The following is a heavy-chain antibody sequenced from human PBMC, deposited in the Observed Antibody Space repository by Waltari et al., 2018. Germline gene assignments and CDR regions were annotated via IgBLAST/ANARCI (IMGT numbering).Heavy chain of an antibody. J-gene: IGHJ3*02. CDR3: ARVRGRIAARPDAFDI. Sequence: QVQLVQSGAEVKKPGASVKVSCKASGYTFTSYGISWVRQAPGQGLEWIGYIYYSGSTNYNPSLKSRVTISVDTSKNQFSLKLSSVTAADTAVYYCARVRGRIAARPDAFDIWGQGTMVTVSS. CDR2: IYYSGST. CDR1: GYTFTSYG. V-gene: IGHV1-18*01. D-gene: IGHD6-6*01.